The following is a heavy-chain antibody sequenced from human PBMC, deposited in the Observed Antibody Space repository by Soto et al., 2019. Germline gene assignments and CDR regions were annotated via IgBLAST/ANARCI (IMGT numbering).Heavy chain of an antibody. D-gene: IGHD2-15*01. CDR3: AKSPLCGGSCYAFDI. J-gene: IGHJ3*02. Sequence: HPGGSLRLSCAASGFTFSSYGMDWVRQAPGKGLEWVAVISNDGSNKYYADSVKGRFTISRDNSKNTLYLQMNSLRAEDTAVYYCAKSPLCGGSCYAFDIWGQGTMVTVSS. CDR2: ISNDGSNK. V-gene: IGHV3-30*18. CDR1: GFTFSSYG.